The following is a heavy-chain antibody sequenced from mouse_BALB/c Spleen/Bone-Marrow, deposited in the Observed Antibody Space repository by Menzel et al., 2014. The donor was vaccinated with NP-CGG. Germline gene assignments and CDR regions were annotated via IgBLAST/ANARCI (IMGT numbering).Heavy chain of an antibody. J-gene: IGHJ1*01. D-gene: IGHD1-1*01. Sequence: EVKLVESGGGLVQPGGSLKLSSVASGFTFSSYGTSWVRQTPDKRLELVATINNNGGSTYYPDSVKGQFTISRDNAKNTLYLQMSSLKSEDTAMYYCARVYGWYFDVWGAGTTVTVSS. CDR3: ARVYGWYFDV. V-gene: IGHV5-6-3*01. CDR2: INNNGGST. CDR1: GFTFSSYG.